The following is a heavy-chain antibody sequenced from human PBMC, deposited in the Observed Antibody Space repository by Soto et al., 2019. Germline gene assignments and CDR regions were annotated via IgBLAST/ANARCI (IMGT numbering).Heavy chain of an antibody. CDR3: AKDCTNGVCYKFDY. CDR2: ISGSGGST. J-gene: IGHJ4*02. D-gene: IGHD2-8*01. Sequence: GGSLRLSCAASGFTFSSYAMSWVRQAPGKGIEWVSAISGSGGSTYYADSVKGRFTISRDNSKNTLYLQMNSLRAEDTAVYYCAKDCTNGVCYKFDYWGQGTLVTVSS. V-gene: IGHV3-23*01. CDR1: GFTFSSYA.